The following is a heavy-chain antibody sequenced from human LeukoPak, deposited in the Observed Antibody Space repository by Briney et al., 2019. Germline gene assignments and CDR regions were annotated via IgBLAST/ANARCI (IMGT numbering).Heavy chain of an antibody. CDR3: AKRAAIFGVVTKPYYFDY. CDR1: GFTFSSYA. J-gene: IGHJ4*02. V-gene: IGHV3-23*01. Sequence: GGSLRLSCAASGFTFSSYAMSWVRQAPGKGLEWVSAISGSGGSTYYADSVKGRFTTSRDNSKNTLYLQMNSLRAEDTAVYYCAKRAAIFGVVTKPYYFDYWGQGTLVTVSS. D-gene: IGHD3-3*01. CDR2: ISGSGGST.